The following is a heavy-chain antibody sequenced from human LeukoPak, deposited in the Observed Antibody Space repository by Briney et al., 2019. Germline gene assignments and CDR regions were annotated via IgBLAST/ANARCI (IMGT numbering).Heavy chain of an antibody. CDR3: AKGEKSTVTIYFDY. Sequence: WGSLRVSCAASGFTFSNYAMSWVRQAPGMGRELVSTISGSGGSTYYADSVKGRFTISRDNSMNTLYLQMNSLRAEDTAIYYCAKGEKSTVTIYFDYWGQGTLVTVSS. D-gene: IGHD4-17*01. CDR1: GFTFSNYA. CDR2: ISGSGGST. V-gene: IGHV3-23*01. J-gene: IGHJ4*02.